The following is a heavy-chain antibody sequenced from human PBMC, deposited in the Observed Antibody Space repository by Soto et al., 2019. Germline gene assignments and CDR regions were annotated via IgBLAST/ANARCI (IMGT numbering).Heavy chain of an antibody. D-gene: IGHD3-16*02. J-gene: IGHJ4*02. CDR2: ISSSSSTI. Sequence: EVQLVESGGGLVQPGGSLRLSCAASGCTFSSYSMNWVRQAPGKGLEWVSYISSSSSTIYYADSVKGRFTISRDNAKNSLYLQMNSLRAEDTAVYHCARSDYIWGSYRPDYWGQGTLVTVSS. CDR3: ARSDYIWGSYRPDY. CDR1: GCTFSSYS. V-gene: IGHV3-48*01.